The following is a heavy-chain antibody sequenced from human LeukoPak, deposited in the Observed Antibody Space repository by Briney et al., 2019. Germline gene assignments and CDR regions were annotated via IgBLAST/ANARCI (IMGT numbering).Heavy chain of an antibody. CDR1: GYSISSGYY. CDR3: AREYYDYVWGSYRYLFDY. J-gene: IGHJ4*02. Sequence: SETLSLTCTVSGYSISSGYYWGWIRQPPGKGLEWIGSIYYSGSTYYNPSLKSRVTISVDTSKNQFSLKLSSVTAADTAVYYCAREYYDYVWGSYRYLFDYWGQGTLVTVSS. V-gene: IGHV4-38-2*02. D-gene: IGHD3-16*02. CDR2: IYYSGST.